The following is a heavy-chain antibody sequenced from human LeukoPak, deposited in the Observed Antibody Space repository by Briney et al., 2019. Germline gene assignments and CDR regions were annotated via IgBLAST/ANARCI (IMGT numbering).Heavy chain of an antibody. CDR2: ISAYNGNT. CDR3: ARSPPYQLLLDP. V-gene: IGHV1-18*01. CDR1: GYTFTSYG. D-gene: IGHD2-2*01. J-gene: IGHJ5*02. Sequence: ASVKVSCKASGYTFTSYGISWVRQAPGQGLEWMGWISAYNGNTNYAQKLQGRVTMTTDTSTSTAYMELRSLGSDDTAVCYCARSPPYQLLLDPWGQGTLVTVSS.